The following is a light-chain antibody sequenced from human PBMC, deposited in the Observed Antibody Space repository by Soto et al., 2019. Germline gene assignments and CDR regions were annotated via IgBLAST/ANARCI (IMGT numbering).Light chain of an antibody. CDR3: SSYTSSSSVI. J-gene: IGLJ2*01. V-gene: IGLV2-14*01. Sequence: QSVLTQPASVSGSPGQSIAISCTGTSSDVGAYDYVSWYQQHPGKAPKLMIYDVKYRPSGVSNRYSGSKSGNTASLTISGLQAEDEADYYCSSYTSSSSVIFGGGTKLTVL. CDR2: DVK. CDR1: SSDVGAYDY.